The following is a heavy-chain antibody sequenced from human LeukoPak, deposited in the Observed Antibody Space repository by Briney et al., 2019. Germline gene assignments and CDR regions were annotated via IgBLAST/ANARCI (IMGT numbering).Heavy chain of an antibody. CDR1: GFTFSSYA. J-gene: IGHJ5*02. CDR2: IGSNGGST. D-gene: IGHD3-9*01. CDR3: ARDSGTIFGLTWFDP. Sequence: GGSLRLSCAASGFTFSSYAMHWVRQAPGKGLEYVSAIGSNGGSTYYANSVKGRFTIYRDNSKNTLYLQMGSLRAEDMAVYYCARDSGTIFGLTWFDPWGQGTLVTVSS. V-gene: IGHV3-64*01.